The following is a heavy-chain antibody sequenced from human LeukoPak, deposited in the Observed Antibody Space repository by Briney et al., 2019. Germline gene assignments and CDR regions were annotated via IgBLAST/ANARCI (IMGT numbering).Heavy chain of an antibody. CDR1: GFTFSSYA. V-gene: IGHV3-23*01. J-gene: IGHJ5*01. CDR2: ISGSGGST. Sequence: PGGSLRLSCAASGFTFSSYAMSCVRQAPGKGLEWVSAISGSGGSTYYADSVKGRFTISRDNSKNTLYLQMNSLRAEDTAVYYCAKGHRLCTSGNCNSQVDSWGHGTLVIVPS. CDR3: AKGHRLCTSGNCNSQVDS. D-gene: IGHD2-15*01.